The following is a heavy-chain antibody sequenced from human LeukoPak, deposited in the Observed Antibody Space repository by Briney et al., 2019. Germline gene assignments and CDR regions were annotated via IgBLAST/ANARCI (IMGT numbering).Heavy chain of an antibody. CDR1: GFTFDDYA. J-gene: IGHJ4*02. Sequence: GGSLRLSCAASGFTFDDYAMHWVRQAPGKGLEWVSGISWNSGSIGYADSVKGRFTISRDNAKNSLYLQMNSLRAEDTALYYCAKDMGGIHDYGWGSQGLFDYWGQGTLVTVSS. CDR3: AKDMGGIHDYGWGSQGLFDY. D-gene: IGHD3-16*01. V-gene: IGHV3-9*01. CDR2: ISWNSGSI.